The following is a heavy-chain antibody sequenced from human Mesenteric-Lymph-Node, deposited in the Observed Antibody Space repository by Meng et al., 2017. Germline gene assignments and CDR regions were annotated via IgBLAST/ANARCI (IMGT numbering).Heavy chain of an antibody. Sequence: EVQLVESGGGLVKPGGSLRLSCAASGFTFSSYSMNWARQAPGKGLEWVSYISSNSYYISYADSVKGRFTISRDNAKNSVYLQMNSLRAEDTAVYYCAEGSGSYAVAYWGQGTLVTVSS. D-gene: IGHD1-26*01. V-gene: IGHV3-21*01. CDR1: GFTFSSYS. CDR2: ISSNSYYI. CDR3: AEGSGSYAVAY. J-gene: IGHJ4*02.